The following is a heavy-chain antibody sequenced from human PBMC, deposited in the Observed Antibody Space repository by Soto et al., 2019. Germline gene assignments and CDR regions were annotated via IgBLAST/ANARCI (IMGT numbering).Heavy chain of an antibody. J-gene: IGHJ4*02. V-gene: IGHV3-30*18. CDR2: ISYDGSNK. CDR3: AKDQSGSYPDY. D-gene: IGHD1-26*01. Sequence: GGSLRLSCAASGFTFNTYGMHWVRQAPGKGLEWVAVISYDGSNKYYADSVKGRFTISRDNSKNTLFLQMNSLGAEDTAVYYCAKDQSGSYPDYWGQGPLVTVSS. CDR1: GFTFNTYG.